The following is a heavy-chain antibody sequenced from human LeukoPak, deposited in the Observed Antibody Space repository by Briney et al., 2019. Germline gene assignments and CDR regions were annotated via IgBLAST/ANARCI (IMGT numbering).Heavy chain of an antibody. D-gene: IGHD3-3*01. Sequence: ASVKVSCKASGYTFTGYYMHWVRQATGQGLEWMGWMNPNSGNTGYAQKFQGRVTMTRNTSISTAYMELSSLRSGDTAVYYCARGPEIPYYDFWSGYRPANWFDPWGQGTLVTVSS. CDR2: MNPNSGNT. CDR1: GYTFTGYY. V-gene: IGHV1-8*02. J-gene: IGHJ5*02. CDR3: ARGPEIPYYDFWSGYRPANWFDP.